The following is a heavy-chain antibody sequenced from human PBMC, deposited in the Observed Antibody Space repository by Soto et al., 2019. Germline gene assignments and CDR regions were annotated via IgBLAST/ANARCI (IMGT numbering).Heavy chain of an antibody. CDR2: IYYSGST. CDR3: ARHSSGWVRHNYYYYMDV. Sequence: SETLSLTCAVYGGSFSSYYWSWIRQPPGKGLEWIGYIYYSGSTNYNPSLKSRVTISVDTSKNQFSLKLSSVTAADTAVYYCARHSSGWVRHNYYYYMDVWGKGTTVTVSS. CDR1: GGSFSSYY. D-gene: IGHD6-19*01. V-gene: IGHV4-59*08. J-gene: IGHJ6*03.